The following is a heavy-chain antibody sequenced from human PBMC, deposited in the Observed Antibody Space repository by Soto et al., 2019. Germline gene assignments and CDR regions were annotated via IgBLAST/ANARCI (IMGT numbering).Heavy chain of an antibody. Sequence: QVQLVESGGGVVQPGRSLRLSCAASGFTFSNYGMHLVRQAPGKGLEWVIVISYDGNVAYYADSVKGRFTISRDNSKTTLYLQMNSLRTEDTAMYYCAKEGPITNWYFDYWGQGTLVTVSS. J-gene: IGHJ4*02. CDR3: AKEGPITNWYFDY. CDR1: GFTFSNYG. CDR2: ISYDGNVA. V-gene: IGHV3-30*18. D-gene: IGHD1-1*01.